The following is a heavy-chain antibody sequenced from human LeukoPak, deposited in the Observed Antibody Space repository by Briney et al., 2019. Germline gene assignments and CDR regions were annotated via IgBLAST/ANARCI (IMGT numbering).Heavy chain of an antibody. D-gene: IGHD3-22*01. J-gene: IGHJ5*02. CDR2: IIPIFGTA. V-gene: IGHV1-69*05. CDR1: GGTFSSYA. Sequence: ASVKVSCKASGGTFSSYAISWVRQAPGQGLEWMGGIIPIFGTANYAQKFQGRVTMTRDTSISTAYMELSRLRSDDTAVYYCARVTYYYDSSALHGGWFDPWGQGTLVTVSS. CDR3: ARVTYYYDSSALHGGWFDP.